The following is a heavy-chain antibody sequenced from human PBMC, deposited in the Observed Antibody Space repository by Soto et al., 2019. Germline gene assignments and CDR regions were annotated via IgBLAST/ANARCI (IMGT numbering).Heavy chain of an antibody. D-gene: IGHD3-22*01. V-gene: IGHV2-5*02. CDR2: IFWDDDK. CDR1: GFSLSTSGVG. CDR3: AHFTNYYDSSGYYLYYFEY. J-gene: IGHJ4*02. Sequence: SGPTLVNPTHTLTLTGTFSGFSLSTSGVGVGWIRQPPGKALEWLSLIFWDDDKRYSPSLKSRITVTKDTSKNEVGLTMTSMDPVDTATYYCAHFTNYYDSSGYYLYYFEYWGQGTQVTVSS.